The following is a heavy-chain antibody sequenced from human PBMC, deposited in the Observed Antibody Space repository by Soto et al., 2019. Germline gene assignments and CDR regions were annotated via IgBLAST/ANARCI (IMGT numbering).Heavy chain of an antibody. D-gene: IGHD6-19*01. V-gene: IGHV3-30-3*01. CDR2: ISYDGSNK. CDR3: AKLAVAGNRTQQPYFDY. CDR1: GFTFSSYA. Sequence: QVQLVESGGGVVQPGRSLRLSCAASGFTFSSYAMHWVRQAPGTGLEWVAVISYDGSNKYYADSVKGRFTISRDNSKNTLYLQMNCLRAEDTAVYYCAKLAVAGNRTQQPYFDYWGQGTLVTVSS. J-gene: IGHJ4*02.